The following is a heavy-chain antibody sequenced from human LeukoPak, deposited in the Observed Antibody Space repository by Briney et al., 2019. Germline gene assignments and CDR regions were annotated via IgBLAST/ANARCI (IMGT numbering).Heavy chain of an antibody. Sequence: GGSLRLSCATSGFSFYNAWMNWVRQAPGKGLEWVGRIRSNSDGGTIDYAAPVKGRFTLSRDDSKNTLSLQMNSLKTEDTAVYYCSTGGSYYEGFDSWGQGTLVTVSS. CDR3: STGGSYYEGFDS. D-gene: IGHD1-26*01. CDR2: IRSNSDGGTI. V-gene: IGHV3-15*07. J-gene: IGHJ4*02. CDR1: GFSFYNAW.